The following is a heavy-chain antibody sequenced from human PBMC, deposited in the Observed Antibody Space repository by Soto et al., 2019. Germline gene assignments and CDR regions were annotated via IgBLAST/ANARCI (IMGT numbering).Heavy chain of an antibody. Sequence: PSETLFLTCAVYGGSFSGYDWSWIRQFAGKGLEWIGEINRSGGTTYTPSLMSRVTISVDSSKNQFSLKLTSVAAADTAVYYCAKDRGCINNNCYTSELDYWGQGTLVTVSS. D-gene: IGHD2-8*01. CDR3: AKDRGCINNNCYTSELDY. CDR1: GGSFSGYD. V-gene: IGHV4-34*01. CDR2: INRSGGT. J-gene: IGHJ4*02.